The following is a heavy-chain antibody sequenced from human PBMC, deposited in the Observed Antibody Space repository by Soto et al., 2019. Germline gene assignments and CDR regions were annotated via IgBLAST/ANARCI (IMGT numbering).Heavy chain of an antibody. J-gene: IGHJ4*02. Sequence: PAGCMRLSSAASGFTVSDYYMNWIRQAPGKGLEWVSYIRSSGHTNYADSVKGRFAISRDNAKNSLYLQMNSLRVEDTAVYYCARVDPGMDQWLAIDYWGQGTLVTVSS. CDR2: IRSSGHT. CDR3: ARVDPGMDQWLAIDY. D-gene: IGHD6-19*01. CDR1: GFTVSDYY. V-gene: IGHV3-11*06.